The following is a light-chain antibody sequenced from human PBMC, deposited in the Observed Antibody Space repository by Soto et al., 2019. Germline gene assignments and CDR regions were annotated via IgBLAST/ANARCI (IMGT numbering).Light chain of an antibody. CDR2: EVN. CDR3: SSYTTSSTVV. V-gene: IGLV2-14*01. CDR1: STDVGAYNY. J-gene: IGLJ2*01. Sequence: QSALTQPASVSGSPGQSITISCTGTSTDVGAYNYVSWYQQHPGKAPKPMIYEVNNRPSGVSHRFSGSYSANTASLTISGLQAEDEADYYCSSYTTSSTVVFGGGTKLTVL.